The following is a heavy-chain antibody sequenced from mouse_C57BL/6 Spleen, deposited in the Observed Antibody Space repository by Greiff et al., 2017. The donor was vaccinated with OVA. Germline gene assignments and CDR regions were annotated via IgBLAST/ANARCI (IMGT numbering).Heavy chain of an antibody. J-gene: IGHJ2*01. CDR3: ARQGDFDY. Sequence: EVQLQQSGPELVKPGASVKISCKASRYTFTDYYMNWVKQSHGKSLEWVGDINPNNGGTSYNQKFKGKATLTVDKSSSTAYMELRSLTSEDSAVYYCARQGDFDYWGQGTTLTVSS. CDR1: RYTFTDYY. CDR2: INPNNGGT. D-gene: IGHD3-3*01. V-gene: IGHV1-26*01.